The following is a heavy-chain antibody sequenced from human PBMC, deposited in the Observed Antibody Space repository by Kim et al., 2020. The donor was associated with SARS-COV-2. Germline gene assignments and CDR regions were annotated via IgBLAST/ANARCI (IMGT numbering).Heavy chain of an antibody. D-gene: IGHD3-22*01. CDR2: IIPILGIA. CDR3: ARDSYYYDSSGFHDAFDI. V-gene: IGHV1-69*04. Sequence: SVKVSCKASGGTFSSYAISWVRQAPGQGLEWMGRIIPILGIANYAQKFQGRVTITADKSTSTAYMELSSLRSEDTAVYYCARDSYYYDSSGFHDAFDIWGQGTMVTVSS. J-gene: IGHJ3*02. CDR1: GGTFSSYA.